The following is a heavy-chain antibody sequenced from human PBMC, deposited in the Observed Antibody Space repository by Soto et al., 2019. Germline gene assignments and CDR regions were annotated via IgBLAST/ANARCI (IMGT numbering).Heavy chain of an antibody. V-gene: IGHV4-30-4*01. CDR1: GGSISSGDYY. Sequence: SETLSLTCTVSGGSISSGDYYWSWIRQPPGKGLEWIGYIYYSGSTYYNPSLKSRVTISVDTSKNQFSLKLSSVTAADTAVYYCARATAYGSGSYYYWGQGTLVTVSS. CDR2: IYYSGST. J-gene: IGHJ4*02. D-gene: IGHD3-10*01. CDR3: ARATAYGSGSYYY.